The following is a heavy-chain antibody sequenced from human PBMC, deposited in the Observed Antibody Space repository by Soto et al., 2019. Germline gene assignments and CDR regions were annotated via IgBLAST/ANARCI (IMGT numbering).Heavy chain of an antibody. CDR3: ARGGSDFDY. CDR1: GFTFSSYE. V-gene: IGHV3-48*03. Sequence: EVQLVESGGGLVQPGGSLRLSCAASGFTFSSYEMNWVRQAPGKGLAWVSYITGIGNTIYYADSVKGRFTISRDNAKNSMYLQMNSLRAEDTAVYYCARGGSDFDYWGQGTLVTVSS. D-gene: IGHD1-26*01. CDR2: ITGIGNTI. J-gene: IGHJ4*02.